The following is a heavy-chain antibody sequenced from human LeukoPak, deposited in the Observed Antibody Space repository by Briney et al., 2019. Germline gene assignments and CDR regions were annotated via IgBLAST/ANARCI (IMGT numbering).Heavy chain of an antibody. CDR3: ARAPYFESSGPL. CDR2: ITPDGSEK. D-gene: IGHD3-22*01. Sequence: GGSLRLSCAASGITFSDHWTSWVRQAPGKGLEWVANITPDGSEKNYVDSVKGRFTISRDNAKNSVYLEMNSLRVEDTAVYFCARAPYFESSGPLWGQGTLVTVSS. V-gene: IGHV3-7*01. J-gene: IGHJ4*02. CDR1: GITFSDHW.